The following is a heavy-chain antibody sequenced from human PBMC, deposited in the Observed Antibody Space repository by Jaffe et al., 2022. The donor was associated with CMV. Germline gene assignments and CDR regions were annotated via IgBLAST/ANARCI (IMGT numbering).Heavy chain of an antibody. D-gene: IGHD3-10*01. CDR3: ARGRGYGSGSYLTRYYYYGMDV. V-gene: IGHV1-8*01. Sequence: QVQLVQSGAEVKKPGASVKVSCKASGYTFTSYDINWVRQATGQGLEWMGWMNPNSGNTGYAQKFQGRVTMTRNTSISTAYMELSSLRSEDTAVYYCARGRGYGSGSYLTRYYYYGMDVWGQGTTVTVSS. CDR2: MNPNSGNT. J-gene: IGHJ6*02. CDR1: GYTFTSYD.